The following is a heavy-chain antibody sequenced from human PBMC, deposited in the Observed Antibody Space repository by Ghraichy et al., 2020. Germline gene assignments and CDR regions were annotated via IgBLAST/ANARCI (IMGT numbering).Heavy chain of an antibody. CDR2: IYHSGST. D-gene: IGHD3-22*01. V-gene: IGHV4-38-2*02. CDR1: GYPNSSGYY. Sequence: SETLSLTCANSGYPNSSGYYWGWIRQPPGKGLEWIGSIYHSGSTYYNPSLKSRVTISVDTSKNQFSLKLSSVTAADTAVYYCAREPRGYSSGSLYYFDYWGQGTLVTVSS. J-gene: IGHJ4*02. CDR3: AREPRGYSSGSLYYFDY.